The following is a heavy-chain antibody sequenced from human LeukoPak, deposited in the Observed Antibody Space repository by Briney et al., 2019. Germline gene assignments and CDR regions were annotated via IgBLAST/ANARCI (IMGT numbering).Heavy chain of an antibody. Sequence: AETLTLICAVYGESFRGYDWSGLPQPPGKGLEWLGDINHCGRHNYNPSLQSRVTISVDPSKNQFSLKLSSVTAADTAVYYCARYRYSRQKPNPPGNFDYWGQGTLVTVSS. D-gene: IGHD6-13*01. J-gene: IGHJ4*02. CDR1: GESFRGYD. CDR2: INHCGRH. V-gene: IGHV4-34*01. CDR3: ARYRYSRQKPNPPGNFDY.